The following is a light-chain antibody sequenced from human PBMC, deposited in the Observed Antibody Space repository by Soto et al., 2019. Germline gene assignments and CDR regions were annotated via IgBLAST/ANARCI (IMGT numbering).Light chain of an antibody. CDR2: AAS. CDR3: QHYNDWPLT. J-gene: IGKJ4*01. CDR1: QSVSSN. V-gene: IGKV3D-15*01. Sequence: EIVMSQSPAAVCVSQRERATLSCRASQSVSSNLAWYQQKPGQAPRLLIFAASTRATGIPARFSGSGSGTDFTLTISSLQSEDFAVYYCQHYNDWPLTFGGGTKVDI.